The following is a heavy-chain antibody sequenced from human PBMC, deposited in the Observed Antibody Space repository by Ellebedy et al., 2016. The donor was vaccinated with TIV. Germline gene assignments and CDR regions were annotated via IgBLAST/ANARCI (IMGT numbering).Heavy chain of an antibody. CDR3: AKDMGSNSWLDS. D-gene: IGHD6-13*01. J-gene: IGHJ4*02. CDR2: IQQEGSDK. Sequence: GESLKISCAASGFTFSSYWMTWVRQAPGKGLEWVASIQQEGSDKRYVDSVKGRFTISRDNNIHSLYLQMNSLRSEDTAFYYCAKDMGSNSWLDSWGQGTLVTVSS. V-gene: IGHV3-7*03. CDR1: GFTFSSYW.